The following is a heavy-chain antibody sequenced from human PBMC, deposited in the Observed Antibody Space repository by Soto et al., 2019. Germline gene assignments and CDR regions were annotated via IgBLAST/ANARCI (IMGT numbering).Heavy chain of an antibody. V-gene: IGHV1-69*01. Sequence: QVQLVQSGAEVKKPGSSVKVSCKASGGTLNKHAITWVRRAPGQGLEWLGGIIPMFGIPNYTQKFHGRVTINADDGSNTSHMALHRRAADDAAVYYCARGGTSCWWKGAYDVWGQGTMGTVSS. CDR1: GGTLNKHA. D-gene: IGHD2-2*01. CDR2: IIPMFGIP. J-gene: IGHJ3*01. CDR3: ARGGTSCWWKGAYDV.